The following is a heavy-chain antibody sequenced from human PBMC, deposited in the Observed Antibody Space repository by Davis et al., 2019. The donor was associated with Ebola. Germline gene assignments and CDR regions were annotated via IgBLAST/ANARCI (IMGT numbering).Heavy chain of an antibody. D-gene: IGHD1-7*01. Sequence: GESLKISCAASGFTFSDYYMSWIRQAPGKGLEWVSYISSSGSTIYYADSVKGRFTISRDNAKNSLYLQMNSLRAEDTAVYYCARNKKELELRYGMDVWGQGTTVTVSS. CDR2: ISSSGSTI. V-gene: IGHV3-11*01. J-gene: IGHJ6*02. CDR3: ARNKKELELRYGMDV. CDR1: GFTFSDYY.